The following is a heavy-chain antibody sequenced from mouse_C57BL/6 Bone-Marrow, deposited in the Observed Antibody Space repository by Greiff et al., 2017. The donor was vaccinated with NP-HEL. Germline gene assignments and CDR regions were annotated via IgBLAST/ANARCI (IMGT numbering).Heavy chain of an antibody. V-gene: IGHV5-17*01. CDR1: GFTFSDYG. D-gene: IGHD2-4*01. J-gene: IGHJ3*01. Sequence: EVNVVESGGGLVKPGGSLKLSCAASGFTFSDYGMHWVRQAPEKGLEWVAYISSGSSTIYYADTVKGRFTISRDNAKNTLFLQMTSLRSEDTAMYYCAKLYYDYDGSLAYWGQGTLVTVSA. CDR2: ISSGSSTI. CDR3: AKLYYDYDGSLAY.